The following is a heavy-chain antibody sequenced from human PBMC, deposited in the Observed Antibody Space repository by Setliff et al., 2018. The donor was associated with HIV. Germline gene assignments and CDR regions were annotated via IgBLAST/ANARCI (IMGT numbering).Heavy chain of an antibody. CDR3: ARLSLSLVRGIINSGDRFFDY. D-gene: IGHD3-10*01. CDR1: GASVNSNNYY. Sequence: LSLTCTVSGASVNSNNYYWGWIRQPPGKGPEWIASIYYSGTTYHSPSLKSRVTISVDTSKNQFSLKLSSVTAADTAVYYCARLSLSLVRGIINSGDRFFDYWGQGSLVTVSS. V-gene: IGHV4-39*01. J-gene: IGHJ4*02. CDR2: IYYSGTT.